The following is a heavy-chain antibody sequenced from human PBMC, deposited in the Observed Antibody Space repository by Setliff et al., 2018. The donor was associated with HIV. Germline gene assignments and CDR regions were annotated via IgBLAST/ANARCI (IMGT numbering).Heavy chain of an antibody. J-gene: IGHJ6*03. V-gene: IGHV4-59*02. Sequence: SETLSLTCTVSGGSVSGYFWSWIRQPPGRGLEWIGYIYYDGTTNSNPSLKSRVTISVTTSKNQFSLKLSSVTAADTALYFCARATFGSTSPGINYYMDVWGKGTTVTV. CDR1: GGSVSGYF. D-gene: IGHD1-7*01. CDR3: ARATFGSTSPGINYYMDV. CDR2: IYYDGTT.